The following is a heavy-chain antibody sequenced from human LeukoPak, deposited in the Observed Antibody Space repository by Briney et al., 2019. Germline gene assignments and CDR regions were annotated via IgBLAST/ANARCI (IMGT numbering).Heavy chain of an antibody. CDR1: GGSISSYY. D-gene: IGHD4-17*01. CDR3: ARGSPYGDYVDY. J-gene: IGHJ4*02. V-gene: IGHV4-59*01. Sequence: PSGTLSLTCTVSGGSISSYYWSWIRQPPGKGLEWIGYIYYSGSTNYNPSLKSRVTISVDTSKNQFSLKLSSVTAADTAVYYCARGSPYGDYVDYWGQGTLVTVSS. CDR2: IYYSGST.